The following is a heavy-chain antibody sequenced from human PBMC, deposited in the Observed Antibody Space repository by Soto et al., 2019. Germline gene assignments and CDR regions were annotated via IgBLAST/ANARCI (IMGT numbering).Heavy chain of an antibody. J-gene: IGHJ5*02. V-gene: IGHV4-34*01. Sequence: SSETLSLTCAVYGGSFSGYYWSWIRQPPGKGLEWIGEINHSGSTNYNPSLKSRVTISVDTSKNQFSLKLSSVTAADTAVYYCARGVVATSYTMVRGVIISQWFDPWGQGTLVTVSS. D-gene: IGHD3-10*01. CDR1: GGSFSGYY. CDR2: INHSGST. CDR3: ARGVVATSYTMVRGVIISQWFDP.